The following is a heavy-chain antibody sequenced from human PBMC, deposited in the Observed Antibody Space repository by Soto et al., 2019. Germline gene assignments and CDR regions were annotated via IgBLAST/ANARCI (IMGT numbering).Heavy chain of an antibody. CDR2: ISDSGST. CDR3: ARDRLVGLTTCDYCGY. V-gene: IGHV4-59*01. Sequence: SETLSLTCNVSGGSISNYYWNWIRQPPGKRLAWIGYISDSGSTKYNPSLMSRVTISADMSKNQVSLKVKSVAAADTAIYYCARDRLVGLTTCDYCGYWGKGTRGTVSS. CDR1: GGSISNYY. J-gene: IGHJ4*02. D-gene: IGHD1-1*01.